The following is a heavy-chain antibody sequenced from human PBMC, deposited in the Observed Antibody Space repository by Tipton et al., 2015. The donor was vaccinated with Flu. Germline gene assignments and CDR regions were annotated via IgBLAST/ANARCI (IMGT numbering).Heavy chain of an antibody. CDR3: ARAPYSDYDTSGSSFDY. CDR2: INYNGGT. CDR1: GGSISTYY. Sequence: TLSLTCTVSGGSISTYYWSWIRQPPGKGLEWIGFINYNGGTDYNPSLKSRVTISVDTSKNQFSLRLSPVTAADTAVYYCARAPYSDYDTSGSSFDYWGQGTLVTVSS. J-gene: IGHJ4*02. D-gene: IGHD3-22*01. V-gene: IGHV4-59*01.